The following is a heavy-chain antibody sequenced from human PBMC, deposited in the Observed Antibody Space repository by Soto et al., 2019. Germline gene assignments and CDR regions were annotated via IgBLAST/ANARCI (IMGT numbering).Heavy chain of an antibody. CDR3: ARACSLYYYYGMDV. CDR1: GGSISIGGYY. D-gene: IGHD6-19*01. CDR2: IYYSGST. V-gene: IGHV4-31*03. J-gene: IGHJ6*02. Sequence: SETLSLTCTVSGGSISIGGYYWSCMRQHPGKGLEWIGYIYYSGSTYYNPSLKSRVTISVDTSKNQFSLKLSSVTAADTAVYYCARACSLYYYYGMDVWGQGTTVTVSS.